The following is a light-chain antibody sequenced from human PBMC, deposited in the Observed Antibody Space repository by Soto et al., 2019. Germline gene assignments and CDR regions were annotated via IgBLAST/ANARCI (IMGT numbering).Light chain of an antibody. V-gene: IGKV3-11*01. CDR2: GAS. Sequence: IVMTQSPATLSVSPGERATLSCRASQSVSSNLAWYQQKPGQAPRLLIYGASNRATGIPARFSGSGSGTDFTLTISSLEPEDFAVYYCQQRSNLITFGQGTRLEIK. CDR1: QSVSSN. J-gene: IGKJ5*01. CDR3: QQRSNLIT.